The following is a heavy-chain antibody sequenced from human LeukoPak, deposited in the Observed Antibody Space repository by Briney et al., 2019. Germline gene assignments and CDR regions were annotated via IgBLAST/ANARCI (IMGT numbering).Heavy chain of an antibody. J-gene: IGHJ6*03. CDR2: INPSGGST. CDR1: GYTFTSYY. V-gene: IGHV1-46*01. D-gene: IGHD3-10*01. CDR3: ARDGLNTMVRGKIHYYYMDV. Sequence: ASVKVSCKASGYTFTSYYMHWVRQAPGQGLEWMGIINPSGGSTSYAQKFQGRVTMTRDMSTSTVYMELSSLRSEDTAVYYCARDGLNTMVRGKIHYYYMDVWGKGTTVTISS.